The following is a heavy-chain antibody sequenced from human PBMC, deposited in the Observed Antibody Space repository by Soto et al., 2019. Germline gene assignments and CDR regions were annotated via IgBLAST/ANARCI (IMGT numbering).Heavy chain of an antibody. CDR2: ISGSGSGT. Sequence: GGSLRLSCAASGFTFSTYAMSWVRQAPGKGLEWVSAISGSGSGTFYADSVKGRFTISRDNSKNTLYLQMNSLRAEDTAVYYCAKSVVVVAFCDYWGQGTLVTVSS. J-gene: IGHJ4*02. CDR1: GFTFSTYA. D-gene: IGHD2-15*01. CDR3: AKSVVVVAFCDY. V-gene: IGHV3-23*01.